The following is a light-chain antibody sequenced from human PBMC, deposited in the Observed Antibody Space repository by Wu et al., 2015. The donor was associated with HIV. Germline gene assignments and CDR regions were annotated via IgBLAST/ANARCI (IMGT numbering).Light chain of an antibody. CDR3: QGRA. Sequence: EVVVTQTPATLSVSPGERATLSCRASQSVPSSHLAWYQHKPGQAPRLLIHSTSSRASGTPDRFTGSGSGTDFTLTITRLEPEDFAVYYCQGRAFGGGTKVEMK. CDR1: QSVPSSH. V-gene: IGKV3-20*01. CDR2: STS. J-gene: IGKJ4*01.